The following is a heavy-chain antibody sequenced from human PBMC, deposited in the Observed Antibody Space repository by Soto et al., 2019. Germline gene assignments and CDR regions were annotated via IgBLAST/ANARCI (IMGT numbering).Heavy chain of an antibody. J-gene: IGHJ3*02. V-gene: IGHV3-11*01. CDR2: ISSSGSTI. Sequence: QVQLVESGGGLVKPGGSLRLSCAASGFTFSDYYMSWIRQAPGKGLEWVSYISSSGSTIYYADSVKGRFTISRDNAKNSLYLQMNSLRAEDTAVYYCARDLKLRLHLGELSFFAFGDTAAFDIWGQGTMVTVSS. CDR3: ARDLKLRLHLGELSFFAFGDTAAFDI. CDR1: GFTFSDYY. D-gene: IGHD3-16*02.